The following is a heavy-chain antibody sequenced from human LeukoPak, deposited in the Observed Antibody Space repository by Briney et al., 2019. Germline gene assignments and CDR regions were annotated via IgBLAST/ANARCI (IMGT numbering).Heavy chain of an antibody. CDR3: ARLRSGYAFDI. CDR2: ISYDGSNT. Sequence: GGSLRLSCAASGFTFSAFGMHWVRQAPGKGLEWVTLISYDGSNTFYRDSVKGRFTISRDNSKNSLYLQMNSLRAEDTAVYYCARLRSGYAFDIWGQGTMVTVSS. CDR1: GFTFSAFG. V-gene: IGHV3-30*03. J-gene: IGHJ3*02. D-gene: IGHD3-3*01.